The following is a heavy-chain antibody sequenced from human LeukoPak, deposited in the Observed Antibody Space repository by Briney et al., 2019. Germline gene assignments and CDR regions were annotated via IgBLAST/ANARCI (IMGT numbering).Heavy chain of an antibody. CDR3: AKEMVRGVFDY. D-gene: IGHD3-10*01. CDR2: IRGSGGTT. V-gene: IGHV3-23*01. J-gene: IGHJ4*02. CDR1: GFTFSSYA. Sequence: PGGSLRLSCAASGFTFSSYAMYWVRQAPGKGLEWVSTIRGSGGTTYYADSVKGRFTISRDNSKNTLYLQMNSLRAEDTAVYYCAKEMVRGVFDYWGQGTLVTVSS.